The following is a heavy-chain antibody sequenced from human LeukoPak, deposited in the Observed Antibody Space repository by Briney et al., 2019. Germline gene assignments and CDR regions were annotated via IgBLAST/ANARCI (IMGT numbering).Heavy chain of an antibody. CDR2: ISSSGSTI. V-gene: IGHV3-48*04. CDR3: SFSMVRGVIGTYYFDY. J-gene: IGHJ4*02. D-gene: IGHD3-10*01. Sequence: GGSLRLSCAVSGLTFSISGIHWVRQAPGKGLEWVSYISSSGSTIYYADSVKGRFTISRDNAKNSLYLQMNSLRAEDTAVYYCSFSMVRGVIGTYYFDYWGQGTLVTVSS. CDR1: GLTFSISG.